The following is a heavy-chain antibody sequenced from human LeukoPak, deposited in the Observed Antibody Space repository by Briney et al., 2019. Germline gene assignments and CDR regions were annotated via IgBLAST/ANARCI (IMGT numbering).Heavy chain of an antibody. D-gene: IGHD1-26*01. CDR1: GFTFSSYS. Sequence: PGGSLRLSCAASGFTFSSYSMNWVRQAPGKGLEWVSSISSSSSYIYYADSVKGRFTISRDNAKNSLYLQMNSLRAEDTAVYYCARALWELPVYYYYGMDVWGQGTTVTVSS. CDR3: ARALWELPVYYYYGMDV. CDR2: ISSSSSYI. J-gene: IGHJ6*02. V-gene: IGHV3-21*01.